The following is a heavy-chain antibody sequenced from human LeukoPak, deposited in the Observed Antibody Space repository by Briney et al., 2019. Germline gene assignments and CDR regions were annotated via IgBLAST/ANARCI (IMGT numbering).Heavy chain of an antibody. CDR2: IYTSGSS. J-gene: IGHJ6*03. CDR3: ARDRVGQQLVGRKYYYYYMDV. CDR1: GGSISSYY. V-gene: IGHV4-4*07. Sequence: SETLSLTCTVSGGSISSYYWSWLRQPAGKGLEWIGRIYTSGSSNYNPSLKSRVTISGDTSKNQFSLKLSSVTAADTAVYYCARDRVGQQLVGRKYYYYYMDVGDKGTTVTISS. D-gene: IGHD6-13*01.